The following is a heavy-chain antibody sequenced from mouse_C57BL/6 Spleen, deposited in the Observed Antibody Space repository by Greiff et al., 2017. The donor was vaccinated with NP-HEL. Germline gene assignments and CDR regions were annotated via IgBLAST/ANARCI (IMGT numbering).Heavy chain of an antibody. V-gene: IGHV1-76*01. Sequence: VKLVESGAELVRPGASVKLSCKASGYTFTDYYINWVKQRPGQGLEWIARIYPGSGNTYYNEKFKGKATLTAEKSSSTAYMQLSSLTSEDSAVYFCARGGYWGQGTTLTVSS. CDR3: ARGGY. J-gene: IGHJ2*01. CDR2: IYPGSGNT. CDR1: GYTFTDYY.